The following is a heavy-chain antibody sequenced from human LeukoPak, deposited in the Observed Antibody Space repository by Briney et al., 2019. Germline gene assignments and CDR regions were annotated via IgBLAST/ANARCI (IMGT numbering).Heavy chain of an antibody. J-gene: IGHJ4*02. D-gene: IGHD3-3*01. CDR3: GGYDFWSGYYSDY. V-gene: IGHV4-59*01. CDR1: AGSISSYY. Sequence: SETLSLTCTVSAGSISSYYWSWIRQPPGNGLEWIGNIYYSGSTNYNRSLKSRVTISVATSKNQFSLRLSSVTAADTAVYYCGGYDFWSGYYSDYWGQGTLVTVSS. CDR2: IYYSGST.